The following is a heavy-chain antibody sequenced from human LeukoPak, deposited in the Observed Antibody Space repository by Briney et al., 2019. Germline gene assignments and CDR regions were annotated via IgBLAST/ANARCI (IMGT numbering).Heavy chain of an antibody. J-gene: IGHJ6*02. Sequence: ASETLSLTCTVSGGSISSSSYSWGWIRQPPGKGLEWIATIYYTGSTYYNPSLKSRVTMSVDTSKNQFPLKLSSVTAADTAVYYCAREGSGWYAPRISYYYNGMDVWGQGTTVTVSS. CDR1: GGSISSSSYS. CDR2: IYYTGST. V-gene: IGHV4-39*06. CDR3: AREGSGWYAPRISYYYNGMDV. D-gene: IGHD6-19*01.